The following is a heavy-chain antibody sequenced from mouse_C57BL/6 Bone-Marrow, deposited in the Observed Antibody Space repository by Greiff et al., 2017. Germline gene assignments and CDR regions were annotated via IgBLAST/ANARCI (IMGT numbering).Heavy chain of an antibody. J-gene: IGHJ4*01. D-gene: IGHD1-1*02. CDR3: AESFGDYGAMDY. CDR2: IYPRSGNT. CDR1: GYTFTSYG. Sequence: QVQLKESGAELARPGASVKLSCKASGYTFTSYGISWVKQRTGQGLEWIGEIYPRSGNTYYNEKFKGKDTLTADKSSSTAYMELRSLTSEDSAVYFCAESFGDYGAMDYWGQGTAVTVSS. V-gene: IGHV1-81*01.